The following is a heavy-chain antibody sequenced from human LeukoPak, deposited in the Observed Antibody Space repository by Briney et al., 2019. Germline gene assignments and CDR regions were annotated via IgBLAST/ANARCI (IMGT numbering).Heavy chain of an antibody. Sequence: SETLSLTCTVSGGSISSSSYYWGWIRQPPGKGLEWIGSIYYSGSTYYNPSLKSRVTISVDTSKNQFSLKLSSVTAADTAVYYCARHGGFGELYNDYWGQGTLVTVSS. V-gene: IGHV4-39*01. D-gene: IGHD3-10*01. CDR2: IYYSGST. CDR3: ARHGGFGELYNDY. J-gene: IGHJ4*02. CDR1: GGSISSSSYY.